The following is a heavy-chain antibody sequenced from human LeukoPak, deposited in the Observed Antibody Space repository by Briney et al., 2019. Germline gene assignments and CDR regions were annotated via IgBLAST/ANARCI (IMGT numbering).Heavy chain of an antibody. V-gene: IGHV1-2*02. D-gene: IGHD6-13*01. CDR3: ALIAAGTDWFDP. J-gene: IGHJ5*02. CDR2: INPNSGGT. Sequence: GTSVKVSCKASGYTFTGYYMHWVRQAPGQGLEWMGWINPNSGGTNYAQKFQGRVTMTRDTSISTAYMELSRLRSDDTAVYYCALIAAGTDWFDPWGQGTLVTVSS. CDR1: GYTFTGYY.